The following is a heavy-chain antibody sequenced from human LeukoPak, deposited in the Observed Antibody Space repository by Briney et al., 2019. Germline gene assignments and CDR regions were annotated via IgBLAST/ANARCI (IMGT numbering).Heavy chain of an antibody. CDR1: GGSISSYY. V-gene: IGHV4-59*01. CDR3: ARDPGGSSWFGFDP. CDR2: IYYSGST. J-gene: IGHJ5*02. D-gene: IGHD6-13*01. Sequence: SETLSLTCTVSGGSISSYYWSWIRQPPGKGLEWIGYIYYSGSTNYNPSLKSRVTISVDTSKNQFSLKLSSVTAADTAVYYCARDPGGSSWFGFDPWGQGTLVTVSS.